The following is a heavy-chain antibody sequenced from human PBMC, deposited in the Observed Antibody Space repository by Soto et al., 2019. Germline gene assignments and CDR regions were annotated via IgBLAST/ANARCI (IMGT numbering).Heavy chain of an antibody. D-gene: IGHD3-22*01. CDR2: ISAYNGNT. CDR3: SGSGSSGYYLDY. J-gene: IGHJ4*02. CDR1: GYTFTSYG. Sequence: QVQLVQSGAEVKEPGASVKVSCKASGYTFTSYGLNWVRQAPGQGLEWMGWISAYNGNTNYAQKFQGRVTMTTDKSTSTAYMYLSSLRSDDTAVYYCSGSGSSGYYLDYRGQGTLVTVSA. V-gene: IGHV1-18*01.